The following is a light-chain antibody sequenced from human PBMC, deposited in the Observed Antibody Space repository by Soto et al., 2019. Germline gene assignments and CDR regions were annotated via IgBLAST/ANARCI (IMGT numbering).Light chain of an antibody. V-gene: IGLV2-23*02. CDR1: SRDVGTYNL. CDR3: SSYGGSGSFVV. Sequence: QSALTQAASVSGSPGQSITISCTGTSRDVGTYNLVSWYQQYPGKVPKRIIYEVTTRPSGVSNRCSGSKSGNSASLTISGLQAEDEADYYCSSYGGSGSFVVFGGGTELTVL. J-gene: IGLJ2*01. CDR2: EVT.